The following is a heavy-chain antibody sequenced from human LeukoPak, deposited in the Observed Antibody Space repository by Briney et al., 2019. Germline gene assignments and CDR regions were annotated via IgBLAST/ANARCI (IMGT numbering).Heavy chain of an antibody. Sequence: ASVKVSCKASGYTFTSYGISWVRQAPGQGLEWMGWISAYNGITNYAQKLQGRVTMTTDTSTSTAYMELRSLRSDDTAVYYCARLSADYYDSSGLLYYFDYWGQGTLVAVSS. J-gene: IGHJ4*02. CDR3: ARLSADYYDSSGLLYYFDY. CDR1: GYTFTSYG. V-gene: IGHV1-18*01. CDR2: ISAYNGIT. D-gene: IGHD3-22*01.